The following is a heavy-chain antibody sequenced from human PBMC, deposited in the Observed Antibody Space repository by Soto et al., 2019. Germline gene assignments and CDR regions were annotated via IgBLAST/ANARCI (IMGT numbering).Heavy chain of an antibody. J-gene: IGHJ4*02. V-gene: IGHV2-5*02. CDR2: IYWDDDK. CDR3: AHRVLRTVFGLVTTTAIYFDF. CDR1: GFSLTTSGVG. Sequence: QITLNESGPTQVKPRQTLTLTCTFSGFSLTTSGVGVGWIRQSPGKAPEWLALIYWDDDKRYSPSLKSRLTITKEPSKNQVVLTMAALDPADTATYYCAHRVLRTVFGLVTTTAIYFDFWGQGTPVAVSS. D-gene: IGHD3-3*01.